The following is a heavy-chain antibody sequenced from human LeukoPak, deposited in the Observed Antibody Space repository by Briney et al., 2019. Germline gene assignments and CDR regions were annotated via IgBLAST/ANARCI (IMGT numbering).Heavy chain of an antibody. CDR3: ATFMTTVTTGPRATAY. V-gene: IGHV4-59*05. CDR2: IYYSGST. CDR1: GGSISSYY. J-gene: IGHJ4*02. D-gene: IGHD4-17*01. Sequence: SETLSLTCTVSGGSISSYYWSWIRQPAGKGLEWIGSIYYSGSTYYNPSLKSRVTISVDTSKNQFSLKLSSVTAADTAVYYCATFMTTVTTGPRATAYWGQGTLVTVSS.